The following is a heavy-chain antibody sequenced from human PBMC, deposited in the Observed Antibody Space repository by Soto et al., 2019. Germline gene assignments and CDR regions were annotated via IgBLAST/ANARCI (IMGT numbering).Heavy chain of an antibody. J-gene: IGHJ4*02. CDR3: AREHSAPTIAAAIDFDY. D-gene: IGHD6-13*01. CDR2: IGAYNGKT. V-gene: IGHV1-18*04. CDR1: GYTFTSYG. Sequence: QVQLVQSGAEVKKPGASVKVSCKASGYTFTSYGISWVRQAPGQGLEWMGWIGAYNGKTNYAQKLQGRVTMTTDTSTSTADMELRSLRSSDTAGYYCAREHSAPTIAAAIDFDYWGQGALVTVSS.